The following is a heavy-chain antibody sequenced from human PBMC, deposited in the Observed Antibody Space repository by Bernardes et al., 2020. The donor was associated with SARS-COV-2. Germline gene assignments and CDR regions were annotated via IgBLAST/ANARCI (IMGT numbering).Heavy chain of an antibody. V-gene: IGHV3-30*03. CDR2: ISNDGSNN. CDR1: GFTFSNYG. Sequence: GGSLRLSCAASGFTFSNYGMHWVRQAPGKGLEWVALISNDGSNNYYADSGKGRFTISRDNSKNTLYLQVNSLRAEDTAVYYCATTRNDYGDIVDHFQHWGKGTLVTVSS. J-gene: IGHJ1*01. D-gene: IGHD4-17*01. CDR3: ATTRNDYGDIVDHFQH.